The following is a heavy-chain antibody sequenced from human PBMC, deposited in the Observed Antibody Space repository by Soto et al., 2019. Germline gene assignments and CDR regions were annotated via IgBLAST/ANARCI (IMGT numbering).Heavy chain of an antibody. Sequence: GGSLRLSCAASGFTFADYAMHWVRQAPGKGLEWVSGISWNSGNIDYADSVKGRFTISRDNAKNSLYLQMNSLRPEDTALYYCAKYVVWSGYSYYYGMDVWGPGTTVAVSS. CDR2: ISWNSGNI. V-gene: IGHV3-9*01. J-gene: IGHJ6*02. D-gene: IGHD3-3*01. CDR1: GFTFADYA. CDR3: AKYVVWSGYSYYYGMDV.